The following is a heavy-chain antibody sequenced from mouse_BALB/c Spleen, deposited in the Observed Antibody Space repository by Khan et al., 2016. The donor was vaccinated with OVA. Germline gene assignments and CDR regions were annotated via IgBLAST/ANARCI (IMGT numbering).Heavy chain of an antibody. J-gene: IGHJ4*01. CDR3: TENDYDRGALYAMDY. CDR2: IKPETGEP. D-gene: IGHD2-4*01. V-gene: IGHV9-2-1*01. Sequence: QIQLVQSGPELKKPGETVKISCKASGYTFTDYSMQWVKQAPGKGLEWVGWIKPETGEPTYADDFKGRFAFSLETSSSTAYLQINNLKYEDTATYVGTENDYDRGALYAMDYWGQGTSVTVSS. CDR1: GYTFTDYS.